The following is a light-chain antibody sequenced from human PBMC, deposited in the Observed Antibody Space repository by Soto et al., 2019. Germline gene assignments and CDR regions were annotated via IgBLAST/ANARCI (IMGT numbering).Light chain of an antibody. CDR2: DVS. J-gene: IGLJ2*01. CDR1: SSDVGAYNY. CDR3: SSYTGSDTLVV. V-gene: IGLV2-14*03. Sequence: QAVLTQPASVSGSPGQWITISCTGTSSDVGAYNYVSWYQLHPGKAPKLIIYDVSSRPSGVSNRFSGSKSGNTASLTISGLPAEDEADYYCSSYTGSDTLVVFGGGTKLTVL.